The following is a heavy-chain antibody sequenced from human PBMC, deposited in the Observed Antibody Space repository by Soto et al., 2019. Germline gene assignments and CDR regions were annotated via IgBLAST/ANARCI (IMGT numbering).Heavy chain of an antibody. D-gene: IGHD2-2*02. CDR2: IIPSYGTP. Sequence: QVQLVQSGAEVKKPGSSVKVSCKASGVTFSSYAISWVRQAPGQALEWMGGIIPSYGTPNYAQKFQGRVTITAEESTSTAYMELSSLRSEDTAVYYCVMGGYCSSTSCYTGMDVWGQGTTVTVSS. CDR3: VMGGYCSSTSCYTGMDV. V-gene: IGHV1-69*01. CDR1: GVTFSSYA. J-gene: IGHJ6*02.